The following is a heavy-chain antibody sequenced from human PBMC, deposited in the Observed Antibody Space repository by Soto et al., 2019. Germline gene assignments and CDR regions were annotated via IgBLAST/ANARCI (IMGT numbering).Heavy chain of an antibody. CDR1: GFIFSSYP. CDR3: ARGWRRDPGRY. V-gene: IGHV3-21*01. Sequence: EVQLVESGGGLVKPGGSLRLSCAASGFIFSSYPMNWVRQAPGQGLEWVSSISASSTYIYYADSLKGRFTISRDNAYNSLYRQMNSLRAEDTAGYDGARGWRRDPGRYWGQGTLVTVSS. D-gene: IGHD2-21*02. CDR2: ISASSTYI. J-gene: IGHJ4*02.